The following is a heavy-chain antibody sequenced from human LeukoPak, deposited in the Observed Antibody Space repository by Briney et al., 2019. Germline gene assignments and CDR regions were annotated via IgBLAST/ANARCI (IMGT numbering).Heavy chain of an antibody. D-gene: IGHD3-22*01. CDR3: ARASNSGYYYFDY. CDR1: GYSITTSFY. V-gene: IGHV4-38-2*01. J-gene: IGHJ4*02. Sequence: PSETQSLTCAVSGYSITTSFYWGWIRQPPGKGLEWIGIIHHSGYTYYNPSLKSRVTMSLNTSKNQFSLHLSSVTAADTALYYCARASNSGYYYFDYWGQGTLVTVSS. CDR2: IHHSGYT.